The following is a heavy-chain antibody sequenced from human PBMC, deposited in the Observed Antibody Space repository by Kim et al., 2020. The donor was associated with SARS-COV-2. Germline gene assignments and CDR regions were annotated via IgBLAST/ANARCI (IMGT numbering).Heavy chain of an antibody. J-gene: IGHJ6*02. CDR3: ARDYGYSYGYFYYYGMDV. V-gene: IGHV3-11*01. Sequence: GGSLRLSCAASGFTFSDYYMSWIRQAPGKGLEWVSYISSSGSTIYYADSVKGRFTISRDNAKNSLYLQMNSLRAEDTAVYYCARDYGYSYGYFYYYGMDVWGQGTTVTVSS. CDR1: GFTFSDYY. D-gene: IGHD5-18*01. CDR2: ISSSGSTI.